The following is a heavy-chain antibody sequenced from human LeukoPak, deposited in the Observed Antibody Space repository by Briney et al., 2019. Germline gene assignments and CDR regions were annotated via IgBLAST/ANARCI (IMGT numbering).Heavy chain of an antibody. CDR2: VIPVLGKA. CDR1: GGTFFNYG. V-gene: IGHV1-69*01. CDR3: ARVPDYGDPYYFDY. D-gene: IGHD4-17*01. J-gene: IGHJ4*02. Sequence: SVKVSCKASGGTFFNYGVTWVRQAPGQGLEWMGGVIPVLGKAHYAQSLQGRVTITADESTSTAYVELNSLKSEDTAVYYCARVPDYGDPYYFDYWGQGTLVTVSS.